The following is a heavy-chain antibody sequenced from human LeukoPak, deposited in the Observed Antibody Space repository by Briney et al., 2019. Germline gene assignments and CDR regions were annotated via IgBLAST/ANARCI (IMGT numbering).Heavy chain of an antibody. Sequence: SVKVSCKASGGTFSSYAISWVRQAPGQGLECMGGIIPIFGTANYAQKFQGRVTITTDESTSTAYMELSSLRSEDTAVYYCARVSDILPPSYFDYWGPGTLVTVSS. J-gene: IGHJ4*01. CDR2: IIPIFGTA. CDR1: GGTFSSYA. D-gene: IGHD2-15*01. CDR3: ARVSDILPPSYFDY. V-gene: IGHV1-69*05.